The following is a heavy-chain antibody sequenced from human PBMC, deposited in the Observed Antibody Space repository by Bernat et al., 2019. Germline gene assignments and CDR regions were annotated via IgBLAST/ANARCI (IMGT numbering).Heavy chain of an antibody. CDR2: VTLSGST. CDR1: GGSFSGYY. V-gene: IGHV4-34*01. CDR3: TRLFRSVPTNYWYFDL. J-gene: IGHJ2*01. Sequence: QVHLQQWGAGLLKPSETLSLTCAVSGGSFSGYYWSWIRQPPGKGLEWIGEVTLSGSTNYNPSLESRVTMSVDTSRNRLSLRLTSVTAADTAVYCCTRLFRSVPTNYWYFDLWGRDTLVTVSS. D-gene: IGHD2-8*01.